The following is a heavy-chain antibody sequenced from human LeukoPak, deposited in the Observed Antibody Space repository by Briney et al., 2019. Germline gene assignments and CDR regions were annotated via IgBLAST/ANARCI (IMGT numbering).Heavy chain of an antibody. CDR2: IYHSGST. J-gene: IGHJ4*02. CDR1: GGSISSGGYD. V-gene: IGHV4-30-2*01. D-gene: IGHD6-6*01. CDR3: ARIIGSSSSLLDY. Sequence: NPSQTLSLTCTVSGGSISSGGYDWSWIRQPPGKGLEWIGYIYHSGSTYYNPSLKSRVTISLDTSKNQFSLKLSSVTAADTAIYYCARIIGSSSSLLDYWGQGTLVTVSS.